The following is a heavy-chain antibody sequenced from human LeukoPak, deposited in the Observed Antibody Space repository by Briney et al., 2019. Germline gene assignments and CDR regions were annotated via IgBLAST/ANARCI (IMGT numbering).Heavy chain of an antibody. Sequence: PGGSLRLSCAASGFTFSSFAMHWVRQAPGKGLEWVAVISYDGSNKYYADSVKGRFTISRDNSKNTLYLQMNSLRAEGTAVYYCARVPYYYDSSGYYYSYFDYWGQGTLVTVSS. CDR3: ARVPYYYDSSGYYYSYFDY. V-gene: IGHV3-30-3*01. CDR1: GFTFSSFA. J-gene: IGHJ4*02. D-gene: IGHD3-22*01. CDR2: ISYDGSNK.